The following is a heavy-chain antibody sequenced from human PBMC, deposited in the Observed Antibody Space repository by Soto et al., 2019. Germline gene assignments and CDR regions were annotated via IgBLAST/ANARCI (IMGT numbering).Heavy chain of an antibody. D-gene: IGHD3-10*01. J-gene: IGHJ6*03. CDR3: ARVMGVGFGELLSNHYYYMDV. CDR1: GGSISSGGYY. V-gene: IGHV4-31*03. Sequence: QVQLQESGPGLVKPSQTLSLTCTVSGGSISSGGYYWSWIRQHRGKGLEGIGYIYYSGSTYYNPSLKTRVTISVDTSTHQFSLKLSSVTAAHTAVYYCARVMGVGFGELLSNHYYYMDVWGKGTTVTVSS. CDR2: IYYSGST.